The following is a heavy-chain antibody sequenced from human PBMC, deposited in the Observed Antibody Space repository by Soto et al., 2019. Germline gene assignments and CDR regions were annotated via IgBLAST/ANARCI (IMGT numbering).Heavy chain of an antibody. Sequence: GGSLRLSCAASGFTLSRHTMNWVRQAPGKGLEWVSFIGSRKSDIYYADSVKGRFTISRDNAKNSLYLDLTRLRAEDTAVYFCVRDYYDTSGYPNTCDMWGQGTMVTVSS. J-gene: IGHJ3*02. CDR3: VRDYYDTSGYPNTCDM. CDR1: GFTLSRHT. V-gene: IGHV3-21*01. D-gene: IGHD3-22*01. CDR2: IGSRKSDI.